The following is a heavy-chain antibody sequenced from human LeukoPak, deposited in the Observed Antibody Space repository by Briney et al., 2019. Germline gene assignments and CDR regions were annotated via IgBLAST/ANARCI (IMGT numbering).Heavy chain of an antibody. D-gene: IGHD3-3*01. CDR2: ISAHTGNT. V-gene: IGHV1-18*01. CDR3: VRGLLTVYGVRPDL. CDR1: GYMFNNYG. J-gene: IGHJ5*02. Sequence: ASVKVSCKASGYMFNNYGISWVRQAPGQGLEWIGWISAHTGNTNYAQNLQGRVTMTTDTSTSTAYMELSSLRSDDTAVYYCVRGLLTVYGVRPDLWGQGTLVTVSS.